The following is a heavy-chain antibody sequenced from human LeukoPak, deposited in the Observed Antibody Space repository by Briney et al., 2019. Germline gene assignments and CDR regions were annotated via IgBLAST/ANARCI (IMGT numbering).Heavy chain of an antibody. CDR2: IQYDGSNK. D-gene: IGHD4-17*01. CDR3: ARHLTYAFDY. J-gene: IGHJ4*02. V-gene: IGHV3-30*02. CDR1: GFSFSTYD. Sequence: GGSLRLSCAASGFSFSTYDMHGVRQAPGKGLEWVAYIQYDGSNKYFADSVKGRFTISRDNSKSTLYLQMNSLRAEDTAVYYCARHLTYAFDYWGQGTLVTVSS.